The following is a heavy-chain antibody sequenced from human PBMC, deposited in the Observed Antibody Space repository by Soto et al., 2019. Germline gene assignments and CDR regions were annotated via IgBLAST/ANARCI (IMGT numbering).Heavy chain of an antibody. J-gene: IGHJ4*02. CDR2: DYHSGST. CDR3: ASSHAGAHITAAVH. D-gene: IGHD6-13*01. V-gene: IGHV4-30-2*01. Sequence: SETVPLPCTVSGVPISPSGYPWSWLRQPPGKGLEWVGYDYHSGSTYYTPSLKSRVTISVDRSKNQFSLKLSYVTAADTAVYYCASSHAGAHITAAVHWGQGTLVTVS. CDR1: GVPISPSGYP.